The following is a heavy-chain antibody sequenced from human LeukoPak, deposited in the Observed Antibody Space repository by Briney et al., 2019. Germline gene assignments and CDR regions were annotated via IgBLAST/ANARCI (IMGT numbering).Heavy chain of an antibody. Sequence: GRSLRLSCAASGFTFDDYAMHWVRQAPGKGLEWVSGISWNSGSIGYADSVKGRFTISRDNAKNFLYLQMNSLRAEDMALYYCAKGIYDFWSGYCFDYWGQGTLVTVSS. J-gene: IGHJ4*02. V-gene: IGHV3-9*03. CDR3: AKGIYDFWSGYCFDY. D-gene: IGHD3-3*01. CDR2: ISWNSGSI. CDR1: GFTFDDYA.